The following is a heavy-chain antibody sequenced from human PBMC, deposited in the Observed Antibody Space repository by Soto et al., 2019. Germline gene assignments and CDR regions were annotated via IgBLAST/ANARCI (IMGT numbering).Heavy chain of an antibody. J-gene: IGHJ5*02. CDR1: GFTFSSYG. CDR3: ARDGRVGATVPPRGWFDP. CDR2: ISYDGSNK. D-gene: IGHD1-26*01. V-gene: IGHV3-30*03. Sequence: QVQLVESGGGVVQPGRSLRLSCAASGFTFSSYGMHWVRQAPGKGLEWVAVISYDGSNKYYADSVKGRFTISRDNSKNTLYLQMNSLRADDTAVYYCARDGRVGATVPPRGWFDPWGQGTLVTVSS.